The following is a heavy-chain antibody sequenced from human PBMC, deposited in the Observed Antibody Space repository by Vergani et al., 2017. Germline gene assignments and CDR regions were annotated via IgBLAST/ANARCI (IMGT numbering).Heavy chain of an antibody. CDR1: GFTFSSYG. D-gene: IGHD4-17*01. CDR2: IWYDGSNK. J-gene: IGHJ6*02. CDR3: ARDRYGDYGIDV. V-gene: IGHV3-33*01. Sequence: QVQLVESGGGVVQPGRSLRLSCAASGFTFSSYGMHWVRQAPGKGLEWVAVIWYDGSNKYYADSVKGRFTISRDNAKNTLYLQMNSLRAEDTAVYYCARDRYGDYGIDVWGQGTTVTVSS.